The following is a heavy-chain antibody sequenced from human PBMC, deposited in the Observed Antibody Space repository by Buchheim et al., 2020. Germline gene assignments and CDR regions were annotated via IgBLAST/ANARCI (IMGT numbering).Heavy chain of an antibody. D-gene: IGHD4-23*01. Sequence: QVQLQESGPGLVKPSRTLSLTCTVSGGSISSGGYYWSWIRQHPGKGLEWIGYIYYSGSTYYNPSLKSRVTISVDTSKNQFSLKLSSVTAADTAVYYCARDALGGNSGFKHWFDPWGQGTL. V-gene: IGHV4-31*03. CDR1: GGSISSGGYY. CDR2: IYYSGST. CDR3: ARDALGGNSGFKHWFDP. J-gene: IGHJ5*02.